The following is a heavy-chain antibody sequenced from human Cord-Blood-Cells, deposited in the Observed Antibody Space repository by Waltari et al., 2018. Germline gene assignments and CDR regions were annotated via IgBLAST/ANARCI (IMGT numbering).Heavy chain of an antibody. CDR1: GYTFTSYD. CDR3: ANFVRYSSSSYYYGMDV. J-gene: IGHJ6*02. Sequence: QVQLVQSGAEVKKPGASVKVSCKASGYTFTSYDINWVRQATGQGLEWLGWMNPSVGNTGYAQKYQGRVTMTRNTSISTDYLQLSRLRSEDTTVYYCANFVRYSSSSYYYGMDVWGHGTTVTVSS. D-gene: IGHD6-6*01. V-gene: IGHV1-8*01. CDR2: MNPSVGNT.